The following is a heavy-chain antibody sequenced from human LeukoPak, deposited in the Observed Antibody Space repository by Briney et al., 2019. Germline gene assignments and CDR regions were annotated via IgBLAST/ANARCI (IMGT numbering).Heavy chain of an antibody. V-gene: IGHV3-64D*06. CDR3: VKGGGSGWNLLDY. D-gene: IGHD6-19*01. CDR1: GFTFSSYA. J-gene: IGHJ4*02. CDR2: ISSNGGST. Sequence: GGSRRLSCSASGFTFSSYAMHWVRQAPGKGLEYVSAISSNGGSTYYADSVKGRFTISRDNSKNTLYLQMSSLRAEDTAVYYSVKGGGSGWNLLDYWGQGTLVTVSS.